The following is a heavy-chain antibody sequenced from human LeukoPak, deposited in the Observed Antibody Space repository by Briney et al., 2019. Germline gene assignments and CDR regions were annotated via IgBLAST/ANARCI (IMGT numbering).Heavy chain of an antibody. V-gene: IGHV3-30*03. J-gene: IGHJ4*02. CDR3: ARDGSYSSSWYFDY. D-gene: IGHD6-13*01. Sequence: GGSLRLSCGASGITFSSYGMHWVRQAPGKGLEWVASISYDGSNKYYADSVKGRFTISRDNSKNTLFLQMNSLRAEDTAVYYCARDGSYSSSWYFDYWGQGTLVTVSS. CDR2: ISYDGSNK. CDR1: GITFSSYG.